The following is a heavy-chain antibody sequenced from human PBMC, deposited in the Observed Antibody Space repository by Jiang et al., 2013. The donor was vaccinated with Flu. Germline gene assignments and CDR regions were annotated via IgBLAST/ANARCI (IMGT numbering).Heavy chain of an antibody. V-gene: IGHV3-21*06. J-gene: IGHJ6*02. CDR3: AREKPSRTYVHYFGMDV. Sequence: QLVESGGGLVWPGRSLTLSCAASGFTYTLYTMNWVRQAPGKGLEWVASISISSNYIYYADSVKGRFTIYRDNARNSVYLQMNNLRAEDTALYYCAREKPSRTYVHYFGMDVWGQGTAVTVSS. CDR1: GFTYTLYT. CDR2: ISISSNYI. D-gene: IGHD2-2*01.